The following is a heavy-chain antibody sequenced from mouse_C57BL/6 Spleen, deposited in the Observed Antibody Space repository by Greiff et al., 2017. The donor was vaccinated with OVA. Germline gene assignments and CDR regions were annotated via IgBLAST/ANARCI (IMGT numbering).Heavy chain of an antibody. CDR1: GYAFSSSW. V-gene: IGHV1-82*01. CDR3: TRYGYAYAMDY. Sequence: QVQLQQSGPELVKPGASVKISCKASGYAFSSSWMNWVKQRPGKGLEWIGRIYPGDGDTNYNGKFKGKATLTVDKSSSTAYMQLSSLTSEDSAVYFCTRYGYAYAMDYWGQGTSVTVAS. J-gene: IGHJ4*01. CDR2: IYPGDGDT. D-gene: IGHD2-2*01.